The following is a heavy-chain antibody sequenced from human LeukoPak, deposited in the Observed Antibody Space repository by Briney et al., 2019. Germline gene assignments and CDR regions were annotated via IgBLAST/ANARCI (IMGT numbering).Heavy chain of an antibody. J-gene: IGHJ3*02. D-gene: IGHD3-3*01. Sequence: EPSETLSLTCTVSGGSISSGGYYWSWIRQHPGKGLEWIGYIYYSGSTYYNPSLKSRVTISVDTSKNQFSLKLSSVTAADTAVYYCARVIVLRFLEWSPDAFDIWGQGTMVTVSS. CDR3: ARVIVLRFLEWSPDAFDI. V-gene: IGHV4-31*03. CDR2: IYYSGST. CDR1: GGSISSGGYY.